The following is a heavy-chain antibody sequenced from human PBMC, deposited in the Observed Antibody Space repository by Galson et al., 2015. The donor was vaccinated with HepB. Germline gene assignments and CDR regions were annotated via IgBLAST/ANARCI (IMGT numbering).Heavy chain of an antibody. CDR3: ARAGYSGYDWLVFDY. CDR2: IYTSGST. D-gene: IGHD5-12*01. J-gene: IGHJ4*02. V-gene: IGHV4-61*02. CDR1: GGSISSGSYY. Sequence: TLSLTCTVSGGSISSGSYYWSWLRQPAGKGLEWIGRIYTSGSTNYNPSLKSRVTMSVDTSKNQFSLKLSSVTAADTAVYYCARAGYSGYDWLVFDYWGQGTLVTVSS.